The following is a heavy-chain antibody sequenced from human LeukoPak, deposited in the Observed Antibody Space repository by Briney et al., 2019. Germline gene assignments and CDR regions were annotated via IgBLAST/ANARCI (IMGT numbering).Heavy chain of an antibody. CDR2: ISAYNGNT. CDR3: ARGLKLTLQNSPALGY. J-gene: IGHJ4*02. D-gene: IGHD4-23*01. Sequence: GASVKVSCKVSGYTLTELSMHWVRQAPGQGLEWMGWISAYNGNTNYAQKLQGRVTMTTDTSTSTAYMELRSLRSDDTAVYYCARGLKLTLQNSPALGYWGQGTLVTVSS. V-gene: IGHV1-18*01. CDR1: GYTLTELS.